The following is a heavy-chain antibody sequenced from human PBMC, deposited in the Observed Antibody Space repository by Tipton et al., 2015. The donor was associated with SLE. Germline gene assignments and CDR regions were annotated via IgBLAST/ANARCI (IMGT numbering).Heavy chain of an antibody. CDR2: IFSGGNT. D-gene: IGHD6-19*01. V-gene: IGHV3-53*01. J-gene: IGHJ5*02. Sequence: SLRLSCAASGFTVSCNYMSWVRQAPGTGLEWFSVIFSGGNTYFADSVTGRFTISRDDSKNTLYLQMNSPRVEDTAVYYCARLGSGWAGTQFDPWGQGTLVTVSS. CDR3: ARLGSGWAGTQFDP. CDR1: GFTVSCNY.